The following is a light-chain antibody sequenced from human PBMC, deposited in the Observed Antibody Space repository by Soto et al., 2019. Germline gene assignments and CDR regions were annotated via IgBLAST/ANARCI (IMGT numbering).Light chain of an antibody. J-gene: IGLJ1*01. CDR2: GNS. CDR1: SSNIGAGYD. V-gene: IGLV1-40*01. CDR3: QSYDSSLSCV. Sequence: QSVLTQPPSVSGAPGQRVTISCTGSSSNIGAGYDVHWYQQLPETAPKLLIYGNSNRPSGVPDRFSGSKSGTSASLAITGLQAEDEADYYCQSYDSSLSCVFGTGTKVTVL.